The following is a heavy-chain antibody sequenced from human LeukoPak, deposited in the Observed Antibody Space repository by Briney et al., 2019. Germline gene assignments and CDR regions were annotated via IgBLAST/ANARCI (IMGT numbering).Heavy chain of an antibody. J-gene: IGHJ3*02. CDR2: IQTSGSI. D-gene: IGHD6-13*01. CDR3: ARRPGYTLSPPHGFDI. CDR1: GGSISGGNYY. V-gene: IGHV4-61*02. Sequence: SQTLSLTCTVSGGSISGGNYYWNWIRQPAGKGLEWIGRIQTSGSINYNPSLKSRVTISVDTSKNQFSLKLSSVTAADTAVYYCARRPGYTLSPPHGFDIWGQGTMVTVSS.